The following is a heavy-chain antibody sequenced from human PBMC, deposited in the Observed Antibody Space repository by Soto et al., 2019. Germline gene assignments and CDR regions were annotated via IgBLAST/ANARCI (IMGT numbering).Heavy chain of an antibody. CDR2: ISGSGGST. D-gene: IGHD2-15*01. CDR3: AKGYCSGGSCYSWVPNDAFDI. J-gene: IGHJ3*02. V-gene: IGHV3-23*01. Sequence: TGGSLRLSCAASGFTFSSYAMSWVRQAPGKGLEWVSAISGSGGSTYYADSVKGRFTISRDNSKNTLYLQMNSLRAEDTAVYYCAKGYCSGGSCYSWVPNDAFDIWGQGTMVTVSS. CDR1: GFTFSSYA.